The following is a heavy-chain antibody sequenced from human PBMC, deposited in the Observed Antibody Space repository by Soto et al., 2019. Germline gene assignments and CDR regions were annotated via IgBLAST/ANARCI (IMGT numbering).Heavy chain of an antibody. CDR2: IYHSAST. J-gene: IGHJ5*02. CDR1: GGSISSGDYY. Sequence: SETLSLTCTVSGGSISSGDYYWSWIRQPPGKGLEWIGYIYHSASTYYNPSLKSRVTISPDTSKNQVSLKLSSLTAADTAVYYCARIVGATSGWFEPWGQGTMVTVSS. CDR3: ARIVGATSGWFEP. D-gene: IGHD1-26*01. V-gene: IGHV4-30-4*01.